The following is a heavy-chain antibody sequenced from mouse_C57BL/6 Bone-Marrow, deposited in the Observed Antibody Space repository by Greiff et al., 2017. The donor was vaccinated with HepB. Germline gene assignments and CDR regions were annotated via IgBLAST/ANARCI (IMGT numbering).Heavy chain of an antibody. CDR3: ARYYYYGSSYDY. J-gene: IGHJ2*01. Sequence: EVKLVESGGGLAKPGGSLKLSCAASGFTFSSYTMSWVRQTPEKRLEWVATISGGGGNTYYPDSVKGRFTISRDNAKNTLYLQMSSLRSEDTALYYCARYYYYGSSYDYWGQGTTLTVSS. V-gene: IGHV5-9*01. CDR1: GFTFSSYT. D-gene: IGHD1-1*01. CDR2: ISGGGGNT.